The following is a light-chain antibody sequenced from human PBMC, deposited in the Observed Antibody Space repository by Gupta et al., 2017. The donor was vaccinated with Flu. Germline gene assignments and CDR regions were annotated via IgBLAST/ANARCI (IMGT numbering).Light chain of an antibody. CDR1: QSLLYSSNNKNY. CDR3: HRYDNIGVS. Sequence: SLGERATINCKSSQSLLYSSNNKNYLAWYQQKPGQSPKLLIYWASTRESGVPDRFSGSGSGTDFTLTISTLQAEDVTVYYCHRYDNIGVSFGQGTKLEIK. CDR2: WAS. V-gene: IGKV4-1*01. J-gene: IGKJ2*03.